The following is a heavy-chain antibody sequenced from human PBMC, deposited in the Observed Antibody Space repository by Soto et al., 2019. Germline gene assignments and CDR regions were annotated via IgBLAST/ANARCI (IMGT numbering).Heavy chain of an antibody. CDR1: GGSFSGYY. Sequence: QVQLQQWGAGPLRPLETLSLTCGVSGGSFSGYYWAWIRQSPGKGLEWIGEINDRGSINYNPSLKSRVSISADTSKKHYSLNRRSVNAADTAVYYCARESHDNLTGPPCVWYFELWGRGTLVTVYS. CDR3: ARESHDNLTGPPCVWYFEL. CDR2: INDRGSI. V-gene: IGHV4-34*01. J-gene: IGHJ2*01. D-gene: IGHD3-9*01.